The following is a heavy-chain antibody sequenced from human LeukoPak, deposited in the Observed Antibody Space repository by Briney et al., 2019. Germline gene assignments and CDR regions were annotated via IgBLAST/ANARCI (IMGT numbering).Heavy chain of an antibody. D-gene: IGHD2-2*01. J-gene: IGHJ5*02. CDR1: GYSISSGYY. Sequence: SETLSLTCAVSGYSISSGYYWGWIRQPPGKGLEWIGEINHSGSTNYNPSLKSRVTISVDTSKNQFSLKLSSVTAADTAVYYCATEIGYCSSTSCPRNWFDPWGQGTLVTVSS. CDR3: ATEIGYCSSTSCPRNWFDP. V-gene: IGHV4-38-2*01. CDR2: INHSGST.